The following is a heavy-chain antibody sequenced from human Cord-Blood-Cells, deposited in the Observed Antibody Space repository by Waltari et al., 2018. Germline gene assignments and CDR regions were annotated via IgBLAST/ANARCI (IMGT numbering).Heavy chain of an antibody. CDR2: SIPIFGTA. Sequence: QVQLVQSGAEVKKPGSSVKVSCKASGGTFSSYAISWVRQAPGQGLEWMGGSIPIFGTANYAQKFQGRVTITADESTSTAYMELSSLRSEDTSVYYCALYYYGSGSYAFDIWGQGTMVTVSS. CDR1: GGTFSSYA. D-gene: IGHD3-10*01. J-gene: IGHJ3*02. CDR3: ALYYYGSGSYAFDI. V-gene: IGHV1-69*01.